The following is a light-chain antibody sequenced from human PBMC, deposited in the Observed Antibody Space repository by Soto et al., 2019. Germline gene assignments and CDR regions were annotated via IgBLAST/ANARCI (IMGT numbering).Light chain of an antibody. Sequence: EIVLTQSPATLSLSPVERATLSCRASQRVSSYLAWYQRKPGQAPRLLIYDASNRATGIPARFSGSGSGTDFTLTISSLEPEDFAVYYCQQRSNWLFPVGPGTKVDI. CDR1: QRVSSY. CDR2: DAS. V-gene: IGKV3-11*01. CDR3: QQRSNWLFP. J-gene: IGKJ3*01.